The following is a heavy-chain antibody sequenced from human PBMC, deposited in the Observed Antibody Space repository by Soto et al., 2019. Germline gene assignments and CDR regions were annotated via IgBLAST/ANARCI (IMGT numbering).Heavy chain of an antibody. Sequence: SETLSLTCTVSGGSISSNYWTWIRQPPGKGLEWIGYVYNSGSTNYNPSLKSRVTISEDTSRSQFSLKVNSMTAADTAVYYCARYRREAVAGYTLENWGQGILVTVSS. J-gene: IGHJ4*02. D-gene: IGHD6-13*01. CDR1: GGSISSNY. CDR3: ARYRREAVAGYTLEN. V-gene: IGHV4-59*01. CDR2: VYNSGST.